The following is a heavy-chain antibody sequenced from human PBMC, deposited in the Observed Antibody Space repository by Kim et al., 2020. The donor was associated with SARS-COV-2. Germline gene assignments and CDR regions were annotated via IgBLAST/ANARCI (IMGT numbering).Heavy chain of an antibody. CDR1: GFTFSSYG. V-gene: IGHV3-30*03. Sequence: GGSLRLSCAASGFTFSSYGMHWVRQAPGKGLEWVAVISYDGSNKYYADSVKGRFTISRDNSKNTLYLQMNSLRAEDTAVYYCARGSLVGATNLIDYWGQGTPVTVSS. D-gene: IGHD1-26*01. CDR2: ISYDGSNK. J-gene: IGHJ4*02. CDR3: ARGSLVGATNLIDY.